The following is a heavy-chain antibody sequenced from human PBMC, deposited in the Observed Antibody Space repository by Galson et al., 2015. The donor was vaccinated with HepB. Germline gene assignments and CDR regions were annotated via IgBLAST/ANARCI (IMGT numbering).Heavy chain of an antibody. Sequence: SLRLSCAASGFTFSNAWMSWVRQAPGKGLEWVGRIKSKTDGGTTDYAAPVKGRFTISRDDSKNTLYLQMNSLKTEDTAVYYCTTDSIFGVVDMYYFDYWGQGTLVTVSS. CDR3: TTDSIFGVVDMYYFDY. V-gene: IGHV3-15*01. CDR1: GFTFSNAW. J-gene: IGHJ4*02. D-gene: IGHD3-3*02. CDR2: IKSKTDGGTT.